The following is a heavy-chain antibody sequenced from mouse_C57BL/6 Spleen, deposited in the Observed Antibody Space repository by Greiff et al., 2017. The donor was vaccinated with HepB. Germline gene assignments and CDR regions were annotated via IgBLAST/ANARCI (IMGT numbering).Heavy chain of an antibody. CDR3: ARSLYYGNLYYAMDY. Sequence: VQLQQPGAELVKPGASVKMSCKASGYTFTSYWITWVKQRPGQGLEWIGDIYPGSGSTNYNEKFKSKATLTVDTSSSTAYMQLSSLTSEDSAVYYCARSLYYGNLYYAMDYWGQGTSVTVSS. D-gene: IGHD2-1*01. CDR1: GYTFTSYW. CDR2: IYPGSGST. V-gene: IGHV1-55*01. J-gene: IGHJ4*01.